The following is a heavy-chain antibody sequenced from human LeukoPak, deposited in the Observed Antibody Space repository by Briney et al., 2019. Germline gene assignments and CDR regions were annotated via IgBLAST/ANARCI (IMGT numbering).Heavy chain of an antibody. J-gene: IGHJ4*02. CDR2: IYPSGGT. CDR1: GGSISGFY. V-gene: IGHV4-4*07. CDR3: ARDLYYGSGTYDY. Sequence: SETLSLTCTVSGGSISGFYWSWIRQPAGKGLEWIGRIYPSGGTNYNPSLKSRVTMSTDTSKNQFSLKLRSVTAADTAVYYCARDLYYGSGTYDYWGQGTLVTVSS. D-gene: IGHD3-10*01.